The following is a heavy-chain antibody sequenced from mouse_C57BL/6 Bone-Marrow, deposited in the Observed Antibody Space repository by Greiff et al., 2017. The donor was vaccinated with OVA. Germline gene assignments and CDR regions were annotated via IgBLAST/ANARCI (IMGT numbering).Heavy chain of an antibody. CDR2: IDPSDSYT. CDR1: GYTFTSYW. CDR3: ATTVVYFDY. V-gene: IGHV1-50*01. D-gene: IGHD1-1*01. Sequence: VKLQQPGAELVKPGASVKLSCKASGYTFTSYWMQWVKQRPGQGLEWIGEIDPSDSYTNYNQKFKGKATLTVETSSSTAYMQLSSLTSEDSAVYYCATTVVYFDYWGQGTTLTVSS. J-gene: IGHJ2*01.